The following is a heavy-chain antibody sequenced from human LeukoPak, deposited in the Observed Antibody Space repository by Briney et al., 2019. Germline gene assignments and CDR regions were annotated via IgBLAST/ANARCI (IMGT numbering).Heavy chain of an antibody. Sequence: VASVKVSCKASGYTFTSYAMHWVRQAPGQRLEWMGWINAGNGNTKYSQEFQGRVTIIRDTSASTAYMELSSLRSEDTAVYYCARDLPYCSGGSCYSPYYYGMDVWGQGTTVTVSS. V-gene: IGHV1-3*01. D-gene: IGHD2-15*01. CDR3: ARDLPYCSGGSCYSPYYYGMDV. CDR2: INAGNGNT. J-gene: IGHJ6*02. CDR1: GYTFTSYA.